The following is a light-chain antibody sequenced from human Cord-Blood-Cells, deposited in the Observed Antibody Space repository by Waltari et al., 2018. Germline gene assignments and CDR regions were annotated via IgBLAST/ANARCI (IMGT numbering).Light chain of an antibody. CDR1: SSDVGGYNY. CDR3: SSYTSSSTLYV. V-gene: IGLV2-14*01. CDR2: EVS. J-gene: IGLJ1*01. Sequence: QSALTPPASVSGSPGQSLTISCTGTSSDVGGYNYVSCYQQHPGKAPKLMIYEVSNRPSGVSNRFSGSKSGNTASLTISGLQAEDEADYYCSSYTSSSTLYVFGTGTKVTVL.